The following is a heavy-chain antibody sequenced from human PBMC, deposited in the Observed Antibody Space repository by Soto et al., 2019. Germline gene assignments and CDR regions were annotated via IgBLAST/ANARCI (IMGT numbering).Heavy chain of an antibody. CDR3: AVPGITAAGTFAF. CDR2: IFPGDSDT. J-gene: IGHJ4*02. CDR1: GYTFSSYW. V-gene: IGHV5-51*03. Sequence: EVQLVQSGAEVKKTGESLRISCKASGYTFSSYWIGWVRQMPGKGLEWMGIIFPGDSDTTYSPSFQGHVTISADRSLNPAYRQWSSLKASDTAIYYCAVPGITAAGTFAFWGQGTPVTVSS. D-gene: IGHD6-13*01.